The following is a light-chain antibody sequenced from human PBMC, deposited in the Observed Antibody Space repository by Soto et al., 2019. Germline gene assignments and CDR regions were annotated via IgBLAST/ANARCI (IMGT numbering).Light chain of an antibody. CDR2: AAS. J-gene: IGKJ3*01. CDR1: QSISSS. Sequence: DIQMTQSPSSLSASLGARVTITCRASQSISSSLNWYQQKPGKAPKLLIYAASSLQSGVPSRFSGIGSGTAFTLTITGLQAEDFATYYCQQSYNTPLTFGPGTKVDIK. V-gene: IGKV1-39*01. CDR3: QQSYNTPLT.